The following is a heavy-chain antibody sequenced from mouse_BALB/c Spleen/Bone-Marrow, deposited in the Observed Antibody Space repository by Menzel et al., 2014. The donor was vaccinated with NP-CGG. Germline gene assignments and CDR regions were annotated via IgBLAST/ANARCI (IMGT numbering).Heavy chain of an antibody. CDR2: IYPGDGDT. CDR3: ARSGYGGSYDY. D-gene: IGHD1-1*01. V-gene: IGHV1-80*01. Sequence: VKLVESGAELVRPGSSVKISCKASGYVFSTYWMNWVKQRPGQGLEWIGQIYPGDGDTNYNGKFKGTATLTADKSSSTAYMQLSSLTSEDSAVYFCARSGYGGSYDYWGQGTTLTVSS. CDR1: GYVFSTYW. J-gene: IGHJ2*01.